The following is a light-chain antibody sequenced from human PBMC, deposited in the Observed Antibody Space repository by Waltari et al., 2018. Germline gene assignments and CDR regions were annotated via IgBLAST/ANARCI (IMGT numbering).Light chain of an antibody. CDR3: YSTDSTGNHVV. Sequence: SYELTQPPSVSVSPGQTARITCPGDALAKTYAFWYQQKSGQAPVLIIYDDNKPPSGIPERFSGSSSGTMATLTISGAQVEDEADYYCYSTDSTGNHVVFGGGTKLTVL. CDR2: DDN. J-gene: IGLJ2*01. V-gene: IGLV3-10*01. CDR1: ALAKTY.